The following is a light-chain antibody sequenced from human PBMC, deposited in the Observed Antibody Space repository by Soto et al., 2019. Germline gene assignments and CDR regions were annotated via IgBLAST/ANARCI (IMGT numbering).Light chain of an antibody. Sequence: DLQMTQSPSSLSASVGDRVTITCRASQGISSWLAWYQQKPEKAPKSLIYAASNLQRGVPSRFSGSGSGTDFTLIISSLQPEDFATYYCQQYNSYPLTFGGGTKVEIK. CDR3: QQYNSYPLT. J-gene: IGKJ4*01. CDR2: AAS. CDR1: QGISSW. V-gene: IGKV1D-16*01.